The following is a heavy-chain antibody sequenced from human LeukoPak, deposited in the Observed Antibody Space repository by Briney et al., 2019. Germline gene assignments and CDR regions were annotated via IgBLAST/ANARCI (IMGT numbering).Heavy chain of an antibody. CDR3: AKDYYDFWSGYFSPDY. V-gene: IGHV3-23*01. J-gene: IGHJ4*02. CDR2: ISGSGGST. CDR1: RFTFSSYA. Sequence: GGSLRLSCAASRFTFSSYAMSWVRQAPGKGLEWVSAISGSGGSTYYADSVKGRFTISRDNSKNTLYLQMNSLRAEDTAVYYCAKDYYDFWSGYFSPDYWGQGTLVTVSS. D-gene: IGHD3-3*01.